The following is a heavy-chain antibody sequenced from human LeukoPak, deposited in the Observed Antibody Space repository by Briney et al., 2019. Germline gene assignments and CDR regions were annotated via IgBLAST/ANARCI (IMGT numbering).Heavy chain of an antibody. CDR2: IIPIFGTA. Sequence: SVKVPCKASGGTFSSYAISWVRQAPGQGLEWMGGIIPIFGTANYAQKFQGRVTITADESTSTAYMELSSLRSEDTAVYYCASDMSLSYYDSSRGAFDIWGQGTMVTVSS. CDR3: ASDMSLSYYDSSRGAFDI. CDR1: GGTFSSYA. J-gene: IGHJ3*02. V-gene: IGHV1-69*13. D-gene: IGHD3-22*01.